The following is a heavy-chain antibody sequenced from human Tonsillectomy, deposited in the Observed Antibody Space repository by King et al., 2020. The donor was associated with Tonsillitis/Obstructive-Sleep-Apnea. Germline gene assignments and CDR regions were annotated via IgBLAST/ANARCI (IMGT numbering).Heavy chain of an antibody. D-gene: IGHD3-10*01. V-gene: IGHV5-51*01. CDR3: AKVLADLWFIDY. J-gene: IGHJ4*02. Sequence: QLVQSGAEVKKPGESLKISCTDSGYRFTSYWIGWVRQMPGKGLEWMGIIYPDDSDTTYSPSFQGQVTISADKSISTAYLQWSSLKASDTAMYYCAKVLADLWFIDYWGQGTLVTVSS. CDR2: IYPDDSDT. CDR1: GYRFTSYW.